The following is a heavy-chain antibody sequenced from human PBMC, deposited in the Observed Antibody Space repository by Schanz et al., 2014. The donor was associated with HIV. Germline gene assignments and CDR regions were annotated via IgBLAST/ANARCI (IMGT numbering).Heavy chain of an antibody. V-gene: IGHV3-30*03. D-gene: IGHD1-1*01. CDR2: ISYDGRNK. J-gene: IGHJ3*01. CDR1: GFSFDTFG. CDR3: ARATRIATRRNAFDV. Sequence: QVQLVESGGGVVQPGRSLRLSCAGSGFSFDTFGIHWVRQAPGKGLEWLAVISYDGRNKKFANSVKGRFTISRDNSKNTVYLQMNSLRAEDTAVYYCARATRIATRRNAFDVWGQGTMVTVSS.